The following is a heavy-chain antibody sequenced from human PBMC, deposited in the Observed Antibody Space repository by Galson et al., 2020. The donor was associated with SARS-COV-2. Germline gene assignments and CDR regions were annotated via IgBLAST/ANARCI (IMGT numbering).Heavy chain of an antibody. Sequence: DSVKISCKPSGYNYNAYYVHWVRQAPGQGLEWMGWINPNSGGTIYPQNFQGRVTMTWDRSINTAYMELTRLRSDDTALYYCATAWGLYMDVWGKGTTVTVSS. D-gene: IGHD1-26*01. CDR3: ATAWGLYMDV. CDR2: INPNSGGT. V-gene: IGHV1-2*02. CDR1: GYNYNAYY. J-gene: IGHJ6*03.